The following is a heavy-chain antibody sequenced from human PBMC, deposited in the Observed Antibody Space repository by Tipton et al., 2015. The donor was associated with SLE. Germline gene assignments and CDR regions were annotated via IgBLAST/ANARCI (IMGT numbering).Heavy chain of an antibody. Sequence: QLVQSGAEVKKPGSSVKVSCKVSGGTFSSSVISWGRQAPRQGPEWMGGIIPIFGRGNYDQKFQGRLTITADEATSTAYMELNNLRSEDTAEYYCARVEATERFRVKDGMHAWGQGTTVTVSS. J-gene: IGHJ6*02. V-gene: IGHV1-69*01. CDR1: GGTFSSSV. D-gene: IGHD5-24*01. CDR2: IIPIFGRG. CDR3: ARVEATERFRVKDGMHA.